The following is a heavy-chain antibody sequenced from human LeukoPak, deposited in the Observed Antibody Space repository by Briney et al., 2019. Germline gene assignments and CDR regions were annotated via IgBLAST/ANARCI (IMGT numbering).Heavy chain of an antibody. CDR2: IYTSGST. J-gene: IGHJ6*03. CDR1: GGSISSSSYY. V-gene: IGHV4-61*02. D-gene: IGHD1/OR15-1a*01. Sequence: SETLSLTCTVSGGSISSSSYYWSWIRQPAGKGLEWIGRIYTSGSTNYNPSLKSRVTMSVDTSKNQFSLKLSSVTAADTAVYYCARWREHTYYYMDVWGKGTTVTVSS. CDR3: ARWREHTYYYMDV.